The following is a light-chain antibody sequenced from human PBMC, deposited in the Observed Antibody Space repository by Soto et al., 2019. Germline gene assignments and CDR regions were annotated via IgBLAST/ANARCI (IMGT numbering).Light chain of an antibody. CDR2: DAS. Sequence: EIVLTQSPATLSLSPGERATLSCRASQSVSSDLAWYQQKPGQAPRLLIYDASNRATGIPARFSGSGSGTDFTLTISSLEAEDFAVYYCQQYNNWPRTFGQGTKVDIK. CDR3: QQYNNWPRT. J-gene: IGKJ1*01. V-gene: IGKV3-11*01. CDR1: QSVSSD.